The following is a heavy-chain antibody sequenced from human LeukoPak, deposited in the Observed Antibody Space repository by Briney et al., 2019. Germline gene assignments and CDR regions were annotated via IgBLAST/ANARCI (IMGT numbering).Heavy chain of an antibody. CDR2: IIPILGIA. CDR3: ARAFSPEMATITGFSYYYGMDV. Sequence: SVKVSCKASGGTFSSYAISWVRQAPGQGLEWMGRIIPILGIANYAQKFQGRVTITADKSTSTAYMELSSLRSEDTAVYYCARAFSPEMATITGFSYYYGMDVWGQGTLVTVSS. J-gene: IGHJ6*02. D-gene: IGHD5-24*01. V-gene: IGHV1-69*04. CDR1: GGTFSSYA.